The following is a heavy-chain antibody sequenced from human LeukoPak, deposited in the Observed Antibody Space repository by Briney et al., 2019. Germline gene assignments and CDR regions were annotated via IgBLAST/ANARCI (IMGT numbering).Heavy chain of an antibody. J-gene: IGHJ3*02. CDR3: ARDMYYYDSSGI. Sequence: ASVKVSCKASGYTFTSYGISWVRQAPGQGLEWMGWISAYNGNTNYAQKLQGRVTMTTDTSTSTAYMDLSRLTSDDTAVYYCARDMYYYDSSGIWGQGTMVTVSS. CDR1: GYTFTSYG. CDR2: ISAYNGNT. V-gene: IGHV1-18*01. D-gene: IGHD3-22*01.